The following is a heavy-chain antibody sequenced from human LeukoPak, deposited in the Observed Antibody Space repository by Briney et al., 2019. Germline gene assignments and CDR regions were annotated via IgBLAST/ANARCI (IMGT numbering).Heavy chain of an antibody. J-gene: IGHJ5*02. Sequence: SETLSLTCTVSGGSISGYYWSWIRQSPGKGLEWIGYIYYTGITAYNPSLGSRVTISVDRSNNQFSLRLTSVPAADTAVYYCARLHSSRAEEFDPWGQGTLVTVSS. CDR1: GGSISGYY. V-gene: IGHV4-59*01. CDR2: IYYTGIT. CDR3: ARLHSSRAEEFDP.